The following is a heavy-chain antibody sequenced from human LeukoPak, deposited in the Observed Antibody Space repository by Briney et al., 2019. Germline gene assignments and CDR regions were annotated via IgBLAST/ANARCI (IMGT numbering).Heavy chain of an antibody. CDR1: GGSFRSGSYY. D-gene: IGHD5-24*01. V-gene: IGHV4-61*02. Sequence: PSETLSLTCAVYGGSFRSGSYYWSWIRQPAGKGLEWIGRVYTSGSTNYNPSLKSRVTISVDTSKNHFSLNLSSVTAADTAVYYCARSLEGEGYNADYFDYWGQGTLVTVSS. CDR2: VYTSGST. CDR3: ARSLEGEGYNADYFDY. J-gene: IGHJ4*02.